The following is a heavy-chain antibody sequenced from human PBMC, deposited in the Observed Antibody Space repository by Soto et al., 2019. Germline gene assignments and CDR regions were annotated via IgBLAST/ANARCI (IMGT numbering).Heavy chain of an antibody. CDR2: ISSSSSYI. D-gene: IGHD3-3*01. J-gene: IGHJ6*02. V-gene: IGHV3-21*01. CDR1: GFTFSSYS. CDR3: ARVIRITIFRRYYYGMDV. Sequence: GGSLRLSCAASGFTFSSYSMNWVHQAPGKGLEWVSSISSSSSYIYYADSVKGRFTISRDNAKNSLYLQMNSLGAEDTAVYYCARVIRITIFRRYYYGMDVWGQGTTV.